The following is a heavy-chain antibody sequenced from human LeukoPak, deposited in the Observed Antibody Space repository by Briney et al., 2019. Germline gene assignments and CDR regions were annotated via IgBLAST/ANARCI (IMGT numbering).Heavy chain of an antibody. CDR1: GFTFSNAW. Sequence: GGSLRLSCAASGFTFSNAWMSWVRQAPGKGLEWVGRIKSKTDGGTTDYAAPVKGRFTISRDDSKNTLYLQMNSLKTEDTAVYYCTTPRSSGSYYGTYWGRGTLVTVSS. CDR3: TTPRSSGSYYGTY. V-gene: IGHV3-15*01. D-gene: IGHD3-10*01. J-gene: IGHJ4*02. CDR2: IKSKTDGGTT.